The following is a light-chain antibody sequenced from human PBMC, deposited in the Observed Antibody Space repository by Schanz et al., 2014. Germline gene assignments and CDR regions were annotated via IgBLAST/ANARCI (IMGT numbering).Light chain of an antibody. Sequence: EIVMTQSPVTLSVSPGESATLSCRASQSVSSNLAWYQQRPGQAPRLLIYDASSRATGIPDRFSGSGSGTDFTLTISRLEPDDFAVYYCQQYGNSPYTFGQGTKLEIK. CDR2: DAS. J-gene: IGKJ2*01. V-gene: IGKV3-20*01. CDR1: QSVSSN. CDR3: QQYGNSPYT.